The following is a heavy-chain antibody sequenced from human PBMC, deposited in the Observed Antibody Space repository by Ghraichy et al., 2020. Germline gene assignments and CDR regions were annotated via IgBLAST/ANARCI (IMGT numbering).Heavy chain of an antibody. J-gene: IGHJ4*02. V-gene: IGHV3-7*01. CDR2: MKQDGSDR. D-gene: IGHD6-19*01. CDR1: GFTSKTYW. CDR3: VADVGWYFHY. Sequence: GGSLRLSCTVSGFTSKTYWMHWVRQAPGEGLEWVATMKQDGSDRHYVDSVKGQFTISRDNAENSLYLQMNSLRAEDTAVYYCVADVGWYFHYWGQGILVTVSS.